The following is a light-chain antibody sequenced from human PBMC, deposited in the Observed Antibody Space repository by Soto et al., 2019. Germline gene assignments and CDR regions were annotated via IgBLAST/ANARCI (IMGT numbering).Light chain of an antibody. CDR2: LDSDGRH. J-gene: IGLJ2*01. Sequence: QSVLTQSPSASASLGTSVKLTCTLSSGHSTYTIAWHQQQSEKGPRFLMKLDSDGRHYKGVGIPDRFSGSGSGTERYLTISSLQSEDEADYFCQTWGTGSVVFGGGTKLTVL. CDR3: QTWGTGSVV. V-gene: IGLV4-69*01. CDR1: SGHSTYT.